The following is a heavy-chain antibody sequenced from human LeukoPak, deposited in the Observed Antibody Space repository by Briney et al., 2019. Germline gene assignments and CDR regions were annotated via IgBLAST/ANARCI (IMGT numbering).Heavy chain of an antibody. CDR2: ISDSGTHI. CDR3: AKDRDGYNPDY. Sequence: GGSLRLSCAASGFTFSSYAMSWVRQAPGEGLEWVSSISDSGTHIYYADSVKGRFAISRDNSKNTVYLQMNSLRAEDTAVYYCAKDRDGYNPDYWGQETLVSVSS. V-gene: IGHV3-23*01. D-gene: IGHD5-24*01. CDR1: GFTFSSYA. J-gene: IGHJ4*02.